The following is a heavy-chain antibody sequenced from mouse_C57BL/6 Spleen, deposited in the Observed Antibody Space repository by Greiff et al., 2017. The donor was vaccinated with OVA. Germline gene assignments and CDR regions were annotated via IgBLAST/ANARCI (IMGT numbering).Heavy chain of an antibody. CDR3: ARSDYYGSRYFDV. CDR2: IYPGDGDT. J-gene: IGHJ1*03. V-gene: IGHV1-82*01. Sequence: QVQLQQSGPELVKPGASVKISCKASGYAFSSSWMNWVKQRPGKGLEWIGRIYPGDGDTNYNGKFKGKATLTAEKSSSTAYMQLSSLTSEDSAVYFCARSDYYGSRYFDVWGTGTTVTVSS. D-gene: IGHD1-1*01. CDR1: GYAFSSSW.